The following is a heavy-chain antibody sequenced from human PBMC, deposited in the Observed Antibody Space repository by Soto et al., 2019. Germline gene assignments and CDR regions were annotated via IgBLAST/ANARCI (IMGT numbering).Heavy chain of an antibody. D-gene: IGHD4-4*01. V-gene: IGHV3-64D*08. Sequence: GGSLRLSCSASGFTFSSYAMHWVRQAPGKGLEYVSAISSNGGSTYYADSVKGRFTISRDNSKNTLYLQMSSLRAEDTAVYYCVKDPRRTMTTVKVRDDSFDIWGQGTMVTVSS. CDR3: VKDPRRTMTTVKVRDDSFDI. CDR1: GFTFSSYA. J-gene: IGHJ3*02. CDR2: ISSNGGST.